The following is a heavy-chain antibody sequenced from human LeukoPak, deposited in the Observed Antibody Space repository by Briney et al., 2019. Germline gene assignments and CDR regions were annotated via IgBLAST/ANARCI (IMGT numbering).Heavy chain of an antibody. CDR2: INHSGST. Sequence: PSETLSLTCAVYGGSFSGYYWSWIRQPPGKGLEWIGEINHSGSTNYNPSLKSRVTISVDTSKNQFSLKLSSVTAADTAVYYCARGGGPKRRYCSGGSCYNNWFDPWGQGTLVTVSS. J-gene: IGHJ5*02. V-gene: IGHV4-34*01. D-gene: IGHD2-15*01. CDR1: GGSFSGYY. CDR3: ARGGGPKRRYCSGGSCYNNWFDP.